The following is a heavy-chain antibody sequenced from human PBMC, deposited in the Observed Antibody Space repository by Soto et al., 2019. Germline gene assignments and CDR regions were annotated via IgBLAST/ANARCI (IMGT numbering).Heavy chain of an antibody. CDR1: GFTFSDYA. CDR2: AGGSGSGT. Sequence: VGSLRLSCAASGFTFSDYAMAWVRQAPGKGLEWVSSAGGSGSGTYYADSVKGRFTISRDNSKNTLFLHMTNLRAGDTALYFCAKGRTGVAADPDSWGQGTLVTVSS. V-gene: IGHV3-23*01. J-gene: IGHJ4*02. CDR3: AKGRTGVAADPDS. D-gene: IGHD2-21*01.